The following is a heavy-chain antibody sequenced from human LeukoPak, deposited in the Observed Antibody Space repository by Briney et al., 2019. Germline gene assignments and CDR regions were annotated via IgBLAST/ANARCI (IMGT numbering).Heavy chain of an antibody. CDR2: MNPNSGNT. J-gene: IGHJ5*02. V-gene: IGHV1-8*01. Sequence: ASVTVSSKTSVYTFSNYDINWVRHATGQQLVWRGWMNPNSGNTGYAQKFQGRVSMNRNTHISTAYMELCSLRSEQTPVYYSVRHHCSSTGSLHPEWFDPWGQGTLVTVSS. CDR3: VRHHCSSTGSLHPEWFDP. D-gene: IGHD2-2*01. CDR1: VYTFSNYD.